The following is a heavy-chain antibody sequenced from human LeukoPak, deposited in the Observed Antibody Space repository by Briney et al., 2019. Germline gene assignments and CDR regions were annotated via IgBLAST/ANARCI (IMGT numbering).Heavy chain of an antibody. V-gene: IGHV3-74*01. D-gene: IGHD3-3*01. CDR2: INSDGSST. Sequence: PGGSLRLSCAASGFTFSSYWMHWVRQAPGKGLVWVSRINSDGSSTSYADSVKGRFTISRDNAKNTLYLQMNSLRAKDTAVYYCARDHGPEGTYYDFWSGSRLFDYWGQGTLVTVSS. CDR3: ARDHGPEGTYYDFWSGSRLFDY. J-gene: IGHJ4*02. CDR1: GFTFSSYW.